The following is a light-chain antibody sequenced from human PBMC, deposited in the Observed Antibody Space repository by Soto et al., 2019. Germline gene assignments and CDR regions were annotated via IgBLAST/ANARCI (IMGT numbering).Light chain of an antibody. CDR3: QQYNNWPLYT. CDR1: QSVSSN. Sequence: EIVMTQSQATLSVSPGERATLSCRASQSVSSNLAWYQQKPGQAPRLLIYGASTRATGIPARFSGSGSGTEFTLTISRLHSEDFAVYFCQQYNNWPLYTFGQGTKLEIK. J-gene: IGKJ2*01. V-gene: IGKV3-15*01. CDR2: GAS.